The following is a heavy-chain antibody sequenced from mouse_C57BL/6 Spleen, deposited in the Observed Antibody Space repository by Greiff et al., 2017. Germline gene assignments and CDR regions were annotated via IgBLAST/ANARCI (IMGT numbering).Heavy chain of an antibody. Sequence: EVQLQQSGPELVKPGASVKISCKASGYTFTDYYMNWVKQSHGKSLEWIGDINPNNGGTSYNQKFKGKATLTVDKSSSTAYMELRSLTSEDSAVYYCARDYYEYYFDYWGQGTTLTVSS. CDR2: INPNNGGT. CDR1: GYTFTDYY. CDR3: ARDYYEYYFDY. D-gene: IGHD1-1*01. V-gene: IGHV1-26*01. J-gene: IGHJ2*01.